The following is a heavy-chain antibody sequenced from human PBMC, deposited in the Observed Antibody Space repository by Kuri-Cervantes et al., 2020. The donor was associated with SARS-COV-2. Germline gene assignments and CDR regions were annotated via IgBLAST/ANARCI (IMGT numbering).Heavy chain of an antibody. J-gene: IGHJ5*02. Sequence: SVKVSCKASGGTFSSYAISWVRQAPGQGLEWMGGIIPIFGTANYAQKFQGRVTITTDESTSTAYMELSSLRSEDTAVYYCASITGTTEWFGPWGQGTLVTVSS. D-gene: IGHD1-20*01. V-gene: IGHV1-69*05. CDR3: ASITGTTEWFGP. CDR2: IIPIFGTA. CDR1: GGTFSSYA.